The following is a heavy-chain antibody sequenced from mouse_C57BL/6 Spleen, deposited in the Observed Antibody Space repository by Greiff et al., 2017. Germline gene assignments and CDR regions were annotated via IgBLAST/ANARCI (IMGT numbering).Heavy chain of an antibody. D-gene: IGHD2-1*01. J-gene: IGHJ4*01. CDR1: GYTFTSYW. Sequence: QVQLQQPGTELVKPGASVKLSCKASGYTFTSYWMHWVKQRPGQGLEWIGNINPSNGGTNYNEKFKSKATLTVDKSSSTAYMKLSSLTSEDAAVYYCARYTSTHAMDYWGQGTSVTVSS. CDR2: INPSNGGT. CDR3: ARYTSTHAMDY. V-gene: IGHV1-53*01.